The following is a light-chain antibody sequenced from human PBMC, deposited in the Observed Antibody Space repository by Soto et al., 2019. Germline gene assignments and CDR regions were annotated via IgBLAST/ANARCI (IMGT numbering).Light chain of an antibody. J-gene: IGKJ4*01. CDR2: DAS. Sequence: IPITQSPSTLSSSVGYRVTITCLASQTISNWLAWYQQKPGKAPKVXIYDASTLDGGVPSRFSGRRSGTDFTLTISSLQPSDFATYYCQQYNTYPLTFGGGTKVDIK. V-gene: IGKV1-5*01. CDR3: QQYNTYPLT. CDR1: QTISNW.